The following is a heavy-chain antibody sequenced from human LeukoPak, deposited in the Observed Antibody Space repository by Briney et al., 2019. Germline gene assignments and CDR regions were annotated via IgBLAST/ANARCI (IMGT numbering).Heavy chain of an antibody. J-gene: IGHJ4*02. Sequence: PSETLSLTCTVSGGSTSSYYWSWIRQPPGKGLEWIGYIYYSGSTNYNPSLKSRVTISVDTSKNQFSLKLSSVTAADTAVYYCARRRLLGLFDYWGQGTLVTVSS. CDR1: GGSTSSYY. CDR3: ARRRLLGLFDY. V-gene: IGHV4-59*08. CDR2: IYYSGST. D-gene: IGHD3/OR15-3a*01.